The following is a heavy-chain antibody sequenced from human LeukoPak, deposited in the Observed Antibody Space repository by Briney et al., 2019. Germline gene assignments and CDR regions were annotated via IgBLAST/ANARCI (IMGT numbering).Heavy chain of an antibody. CDR3: ARDPDSYDSSGYHFDY. J-gene: IGHJ4*02. Sequence: GGSLRLSCAASGFTFSSYAMHWVRQAPGKGLEWVAVISYDGSNKYYADSVKGRFTISRDNSKNTLYLQMSSLRAEDTAVYYCARDPDSYDSSGYHFDYWGQGTLVTVSS. CDR2: ISYDGSNK. D-gene: IGHD3-22*01. V-gene: IGHV3-30-3*01. CDR1: GFTFSSYA.